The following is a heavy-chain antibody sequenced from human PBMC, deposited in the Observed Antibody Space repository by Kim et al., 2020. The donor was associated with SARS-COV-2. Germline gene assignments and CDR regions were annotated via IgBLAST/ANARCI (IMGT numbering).Heavy chain of an antibody. CDR2: ISWNSGSI. CDR1: GFTFDDYA. Sequence: GGSLRLSCAASGFTFDDYAMHWVRQAPGKGLEWVSGISWNSGSIGYADSVKGRFTISRDNAKNSLYLQMNSLRAEDTALYYCAKEHRWGNTAYYDILTGYLGGGGGLDYWGQGTLVTVSS. CDR3: AKEHRWGNTAYYDILTGYLGGGGGLDY. D-gene: IGHD3-9*01. V-gene: IGHV3-9*01. J-gene: IGHJ4*02.